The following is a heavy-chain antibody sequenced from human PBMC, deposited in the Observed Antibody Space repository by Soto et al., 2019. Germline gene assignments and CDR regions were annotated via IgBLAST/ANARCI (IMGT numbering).Heavy chain of an antibody. CDR2: IFDAATA. D-gene: IGHD6-13*01. V-gene: IGHV4-61*01. CDR3: ARDRRGRADGFIYYYGMEV. CDR1: GESVGRGTNX. Sequence: QVQLQESGPGLMKPSGTLSLICSVSGESVGRGTNXXXWVRQAPGRGLEWIGYIFDAATAIYNPSFESRVSISRDAAKNQVSLKLTSVTAADTAIYYCARDRRGRADGFIYYYGMEVWGQGTSVTVSS. J-gene: IGHJ6*02.